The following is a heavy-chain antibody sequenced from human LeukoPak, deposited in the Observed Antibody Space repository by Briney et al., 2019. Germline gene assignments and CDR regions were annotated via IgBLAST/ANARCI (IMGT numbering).Heavy chain of an antibody. J-gene: IGHJ4*02. D-gene: IGHD3-16*01. CDR2: IAAYNGLT. CDR1: GYSFTGYG. Sequence: ASVKVSCKASGYSFTGYGVAWVRQAPGQGLEWMGWIAAYNGLTNYAENLQGRLTLSTDTSTSSAFMESRNLTSDDTAVYFCVRSYGLEGDYWGRGTLVTVSS. CDR3: VRSYGLEGDY. V-gene: IGHV1-18*01.